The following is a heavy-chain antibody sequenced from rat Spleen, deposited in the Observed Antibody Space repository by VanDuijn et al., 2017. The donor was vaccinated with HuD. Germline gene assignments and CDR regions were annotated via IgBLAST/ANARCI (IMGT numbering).Heavy chain of an antibody. CDR1: GFTFNNYW. Sequence: EVQLVESGGGLVQPGRSLKLSCVASGFTFNNYWMTWIRQAPGTGLEWVATITHNAGNTYYPDSVKGRFTISRDNAKSTLYLQMNSLRSEDTATYYCTRDRGGGHFDYWGQGVMVTVSS. J-gene: IGHJ2*01. D-gene: IGHD1-11*01. V-gene: IGHV5-31*01. CDR3: TRDRGGGHFDY. CDR2: ITHNAGNT.